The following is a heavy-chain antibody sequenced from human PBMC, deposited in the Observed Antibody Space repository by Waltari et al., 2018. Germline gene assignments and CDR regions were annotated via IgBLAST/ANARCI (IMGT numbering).Heavy chain of an antibody. V-gene: IGHV3-48*04. CDR2: ISSSSSTI. J-gene: IGHJ4*02. Sequence: EVQLVASGGGLVQPGGSLRLSCAASGFTFSSYSMNCVLQAPGKGLEWVSYISSSSSTIYYADYVKGRFTISRDNAKNSLYLEMNSLRAEDTAVYYCARYGMLLREFDYWGQGTLVTVSS. CDR1: GFTFSSYS. CDR3: ARYGMLLREFDY. D-gene: IGHD2-15*01.